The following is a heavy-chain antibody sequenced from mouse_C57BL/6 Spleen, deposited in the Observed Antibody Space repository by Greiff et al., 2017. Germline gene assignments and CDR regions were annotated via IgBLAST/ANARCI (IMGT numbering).Heavy chain of an antibody. J-gene: IGHJ4*01. CDR3: ARQGDKGSYAMDY. CDR2: ISNGGGST. V-gene: IGHV5-12*01. Sequence: EVQVVESGGGLVQPGGSLKLSCAASGFTFSDYYMYWVRQTPEKRLEWVAYISNGGGSTYYPDTVKGRFTISRDNAKNTLYLQMSRLMSEDTAMYYCARQGDKGSYAMDYWGQGTSVTVAS. D-gene: IGHD1-3*01. CDR1: GFTFSDYY.